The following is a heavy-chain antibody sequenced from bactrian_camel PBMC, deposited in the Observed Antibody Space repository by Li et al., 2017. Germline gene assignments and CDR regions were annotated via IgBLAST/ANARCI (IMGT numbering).Heavy chain of an antibody. V-gene: IGHV3S1*01. Sequence: HVQLVESGGGTVQSGGSLRLSCVASGFTFSDIRMAWVRQAQEKGLEWVATMNPLGGPTYYLDSVKGRFTISRDNAKNTLYLQLNSLKTEDMAMYYCTKETEWVGYHEFAVHWGQGTQVTVS. CDR1: GFTFSDIR. CDR3: TKETEWVGYHEFAVH. D-gene: IGHD5*01. J-gene: IGHJ4*01. CDR2: MNPLGGPT.